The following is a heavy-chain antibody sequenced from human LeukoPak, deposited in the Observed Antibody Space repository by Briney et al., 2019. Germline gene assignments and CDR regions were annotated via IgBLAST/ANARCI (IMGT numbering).Heavy chain of an antibody. D-gene: IGHD3-10*01. Sequence: SETLSLTCIVSGGSVSSYYWSWIRQSPGRGLEWIGYIYHSGSTNYNPSLKSRVTMSVDTSKNQFSLKLTSLTAADSALYYCAREVVLHGYMVRGVKSGLDVWGQGTTVTVSS. CDR1: GGSVSSYY. CDR2: IYHSGST. CDR3: AREVVLHGYMVRGVKSGLDV. V-gene: IGHV4-59*02. J-gene: IGHJ6*02.